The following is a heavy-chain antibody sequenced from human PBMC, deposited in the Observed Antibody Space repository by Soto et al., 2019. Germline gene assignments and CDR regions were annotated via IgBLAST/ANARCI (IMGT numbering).Heavy chain of an antibody. J-gene: IGHJ6*03. Sequence: VQLLESGGGLVQPGGSLRLSCAASGFTFSSYAMSWVRQAPGKGLEWVSAISGSGGSTYYADSVKGRFTISRDNSKNTLYLQMNSLRAEDTAVYYCAKGYQLLSYYYYYMDVWGKGTTVTVSS. CDR3: AKGYQLLSYYYYYMDV. D-gene: IGHD2-2*01. CDR2: ISGSGGST. CDR1: GFTFSSYA. V-gene: IGHV3-23*01.